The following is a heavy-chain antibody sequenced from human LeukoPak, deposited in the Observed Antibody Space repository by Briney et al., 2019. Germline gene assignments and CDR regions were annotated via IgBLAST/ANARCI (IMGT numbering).Heavy chain of an antibody. J-gene: IGHJ4*02. CDR3: PRESGAFSPFGY. CDR2: ISLSGVT. Sequence: SGTLSLTCGVSGCTISNANWWSWVRQPPGQGLEWIGEISLSGVTNYNPSLKSRVTMSLDRSKNHLSLTLTSVTAADTAIYYCPRESGAFSPFGYWGQGTLVTVSS. CDR1: GCTISNANW. D-gene: IGHD1-26*01. V-gene: IGHV4-4*02.